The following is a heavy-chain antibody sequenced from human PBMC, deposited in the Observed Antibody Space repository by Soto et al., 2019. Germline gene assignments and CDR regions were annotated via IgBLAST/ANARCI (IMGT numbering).Heavy chain of an antibody. D-gene: IGHD3-9*01. CDR1: GFTFSSYS. CDR3: ARGGRLANYDILTGYPFDY. V-gene: IGHV3-21*01. Sequence: GGSLRLSCAASGFTFSSYSMNWVRQAPGKGLEWVSSISSSSSYIYYADSVKGRFTISRDNAKNSLYLQMNSLRAEDTAVYYCARGGRLANYDILTGYPFDYWGQGTLVTVSS. CDR2: ISSSSSYI. J-gene: IGHJ4*02.